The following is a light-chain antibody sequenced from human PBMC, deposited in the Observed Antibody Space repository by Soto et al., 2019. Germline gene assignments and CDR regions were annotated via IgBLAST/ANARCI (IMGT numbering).Light chain of an antibody. Sequence: QSVLTQPPSVSVAPGQRVTISCAGSSSNIGAGYDVHWYHQVPGTAPKLLIYADVNRPSGVPDRFSGSKSGTSASLAIAGLQAEDEADYYCQSYDSSLSAWVFGGGTKLTVL. V-gene: IGLV1-40*01. CDR3: QSYDSSLSAWV. CDR2: ADV. CDR1: SSNIGAGYD. J-gene: IGLJ3*02.